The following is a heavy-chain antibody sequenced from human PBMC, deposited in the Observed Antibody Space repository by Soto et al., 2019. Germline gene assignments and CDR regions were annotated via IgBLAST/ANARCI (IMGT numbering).Heavy chain of an antibody. V-gene: IGHV4-39*01. CDR1: GGSISSSSYY. CDR3: ARLGLYCGGDCSIFDY. Sequence: SETLSLTCTVSGGSISSSSYYWGWIRQPPGKGLEWIGSIYYSGSTYYNPSLKSRVTISVDTSKNQFSLKLSSVTAADTAVYYCARLGLYCGGDCSIFDYWGQGTLVTVSS. J-gene: IGHJ4*02. CDR2: IYYSGST. D-gene: IGHD2-21*02.